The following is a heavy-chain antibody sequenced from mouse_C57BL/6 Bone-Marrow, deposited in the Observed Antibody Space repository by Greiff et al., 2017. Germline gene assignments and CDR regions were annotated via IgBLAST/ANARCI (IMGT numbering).Heavy chain of an antibody. J-gene: IGHJ1*03. Sequence: EVNVVESGGGLVQPGGSLKLSCAASGFTFSDYGMAWVRQAPRKGPEWVAFISNLAYSIYYADTVTGRFTISRENAKNTLYLDMSSLRSEDTAMYYCARRPSHYYGSTSWYFDVWGTGTTVTVSS. D-gene: IGHD1-1*01. CDR1: GFTFSDYG. CDR2: ISNLAYSI. V-gene: IGHV5-15*01. CDR3: ARRPSHYYGSTSWYFDV.